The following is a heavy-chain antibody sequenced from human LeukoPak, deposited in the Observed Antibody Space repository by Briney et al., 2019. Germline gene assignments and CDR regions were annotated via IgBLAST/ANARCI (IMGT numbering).Heavy chain of an antibody. CDR2: ISYDGSNK. D-gene: IGHD2-2*01. Sequence: GGSLRLSCAASGFTFSNAWMSWVRQAPGKGLEWVAVISYDGSNKYYADSVKGRFTISRDNSKNTLYLQMNSLRAEDTAVYYCAKDRGYCSSTSSLYFCPADYWGQGTLVTVSS. CDR1: GFTFSNAW. CDR3: AKDRGYCSSTSSLYFCPADY. J-gene: IGHJ4*02. V-gene: IGHV3-30*18.